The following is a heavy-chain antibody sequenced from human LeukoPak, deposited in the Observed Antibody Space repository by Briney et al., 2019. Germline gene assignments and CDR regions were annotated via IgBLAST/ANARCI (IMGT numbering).Heavy chain of an antibody. Sequence: GGSLRLSCAASGFTFSSYLMHWVRHTPGKGLVWVSRIKGDGSSTSYADSVKGRFTISRDNSKNTLYLQMNSLRAEDTAVYYCARADGGIDYWGQGTLVTVSS. CDR3: ARADGGIDY. CDR1: GFTFSSYL. D-gene: IGHD3-16*01. J-gene: IGHJ4*02. CDR2: IKGDGSST. V-gene: IGHV3-74*01.